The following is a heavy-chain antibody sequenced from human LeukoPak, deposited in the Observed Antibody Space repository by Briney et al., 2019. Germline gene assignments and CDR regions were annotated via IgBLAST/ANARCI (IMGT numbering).Heavy chain of an antibody. CDR3: TTDLIVGAT. CDR2: IKSKTDGGTT. J-gene: IGHJ5*02. D-gene: IGHD1-26*01. Sequence: GGSLRLSCAASGFTFSSYAMSWVRQAPGKGLEWVGRIKSKTDGGTTDYAAPVKGRFTFSRDDSKNTLYLQMNSLKTEDTAVYYCTTDLIVGATWGQGTLVTVSS. V-gene: IGHV3-15*01. CDR1: GFTFSSYA.